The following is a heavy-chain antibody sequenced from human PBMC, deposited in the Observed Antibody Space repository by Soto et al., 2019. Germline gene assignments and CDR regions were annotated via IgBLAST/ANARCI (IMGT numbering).Heavy chain of an antibody. CDR1: GYTFTSYA. D-gene: IGHD3-9*01. J-gene: IGHJ5*02. CDR3: ARDLSGLRYFDWLLFGFDP. CDR2: INAGNGNT. V-gene: IGHV1-3*01. Sequence: GASVKVSCKASGYTFTSYAMHWVRQAPGQRLEWMGWINAGNGNTKYSQKFQGRVTITRDTSASTAYMELSSLRSEDTAVYYCARDLSGLRYFDWLLFGFDPWGQGTLVTVSS.